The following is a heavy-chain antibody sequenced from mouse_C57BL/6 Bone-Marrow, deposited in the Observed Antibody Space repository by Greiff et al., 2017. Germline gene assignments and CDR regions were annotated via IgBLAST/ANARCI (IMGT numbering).Heavy chain of an antibody. CDR3: ASVCYGDDGAMGY. CDR1: GFSLTSYG. V-gene: IGHV2-6*01. J-gene: IGHJ4*01. D-gene: IGHD2-2*01. CDR2: IWGVGST. Sequence: QVQLKESGPGLAAPSQSLSITCTVSGFSLTSYGVDWVRQSPGKGLEWLGVIWGVGSTNYNSALKSRLSISKDNTKSQVFSKMNSQQPDGTAMYYGASVCYGDDGAMGYWGQGTSVTVSS.